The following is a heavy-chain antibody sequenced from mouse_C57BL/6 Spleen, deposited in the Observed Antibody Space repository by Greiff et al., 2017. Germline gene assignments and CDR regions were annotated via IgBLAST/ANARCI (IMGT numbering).Heavy chain of an antibody. Sequence: SGAELVRPGASVTLSCKASGYTFTDYEMHWVKQTPVHGLEWIGAIDPETGGTAYNQKFKGKAILTADKSSSTAYMELRSLTSEDSAVYYCTREGFYYDYDGAYWGQGTLVTVSA. CDR2: IDPETGGT. V-gene: IGHV1-15*01. CDR3: TREGFYYDYDGAY. CDR1: GYTFTDYE. J-gene: IGHJ3*01. D-gene: IGHD2-4*01.